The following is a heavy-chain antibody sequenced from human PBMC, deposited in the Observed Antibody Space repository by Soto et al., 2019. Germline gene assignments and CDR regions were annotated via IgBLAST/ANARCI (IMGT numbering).Heavy chain of an antibody. Sequence: QVQLVQSGAEVKKPGSSVKVSCKASGRTFSSYAISWVRQAPGQGLEWMGGIIPIFGTPNYAQKFQGRVTITADESTSTVYMELRSLRSEDTAVYYCAGHVPGAGYYYGMDVWGQGARVTVSS. D-gene: IGHD2-2*01. J-gene: IGHJ6*01. CDR3: AGHVPGAGYYYGMDV. V-gene: IGHV1-69*12. CDR1: GRTFSSYA. CDR2: IIPIFGTP.